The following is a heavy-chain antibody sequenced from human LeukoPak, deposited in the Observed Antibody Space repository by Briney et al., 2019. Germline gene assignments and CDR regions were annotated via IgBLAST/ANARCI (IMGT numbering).Heavy chain of an antibody. CDR3: ARDGSLDYYYGMDV. J-gene: IGHJ6*02. D-gene: IGHD1-26*01. V-gene: IGHV4-59*01. Sequence: PSETLSLTCTVSGGSISSYYWSWIRQPPGKGLEWIGYIYYSGSTNYNPSLKSRVTISVDTSKNQFSLKLSSVTAADTAVYCCARDGSLDYYYGMDVWGQGTTVTVSS. CDR1: GGSISSYY. CDR2: IYYSGST.